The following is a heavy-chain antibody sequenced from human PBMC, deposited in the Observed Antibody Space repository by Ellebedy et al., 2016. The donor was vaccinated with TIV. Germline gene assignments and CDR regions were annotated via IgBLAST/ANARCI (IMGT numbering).Heavy chain of an antibody. Sequence: GESLKISCAASGFTFDDYGMSWVRHAPGKGLEWVSTISDVGTINYADSVKGRFTISRDNAKNSLFLQMNSLRAEVTAVYYCARATSIGDYVYYWGQGTLFTVSS. J-gene: IGHJ4*02. CDR1: GFTFDDYG. CDR3: ARATSIGDYVYY. D-gene: IGHD2/OR15-2a*01. V-gene: IGHV3-69-1*01. CDR2: ISDVGTI.